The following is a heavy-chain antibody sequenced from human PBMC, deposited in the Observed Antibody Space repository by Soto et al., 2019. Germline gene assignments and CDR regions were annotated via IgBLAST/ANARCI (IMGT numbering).Heavy chain of an antibody. Sequence: ASVKVSCKASGYTFTSYAMHWVRQAPGQRLEWMGWINAGNGNTKYSQKFQGRVTITRDTSASTAYMELSSLRSEDTAVYYCASPQLELRNYHGMDVWGQGTTATASS. D-gene: IGHD1-7*01. J-gene: IGHJ6*02. CDR2: INAGNGNT. CDR1: GYTFTSYA. CDR3: ASPQLELRNYHGMDV. V-gene: IGHV1-3*01.